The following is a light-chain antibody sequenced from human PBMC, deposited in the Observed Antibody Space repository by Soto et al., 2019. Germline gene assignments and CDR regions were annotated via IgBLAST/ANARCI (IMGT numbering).Light chain of an antibody. J-gene: IGKJ4*01. V-gene: IGKV1-9*01. CDR2: DAS. CDR1: QGISSY. Sequence: IQLTQCPSSVSSSVGDRVTITCRASQGISSYLGWYQQKPGKAPNLLIYDASTLHSGVPSRFSGGGSGTDFTLTISSLQPEDFATYYCQQVNVYPSTFGGGTKVDIK. CDR3: QQVNVYPST.